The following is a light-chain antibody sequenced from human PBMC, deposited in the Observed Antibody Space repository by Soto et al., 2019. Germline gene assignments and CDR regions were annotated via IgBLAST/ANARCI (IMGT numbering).Light chain of an antibody. CDR1: SSDVGAYNY. Sequence: QSVLTQPASVSGSPGQSITISCTGTSSDVGAYNYVSWYQQHPGKAPKLMIYEVSNRPSGVSNRFSGSKSGNTASLTISGLQADDEADYYCSSYTSSNTYFFGAGTKVTVL. CDR2: EVS. CDR3: SSYTSSNTYF. V-gene: IGLV2-14*01. J-gene: IGLJ1*01.